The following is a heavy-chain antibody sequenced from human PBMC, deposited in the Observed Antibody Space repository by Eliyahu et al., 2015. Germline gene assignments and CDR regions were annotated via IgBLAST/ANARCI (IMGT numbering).Heavy chain of an antibody. CDR1: GLXFSRSG. CDR2: KSYDGTET. Sequence: QVQLVESGGGVVQPGTSLRLSCXASGLXFSRSGMHWVRQAPGKGLEWVAFKSYDGTETYYADSVKGRFTISRDNSKNAVFLQMNSLRAEDTAIYYCAKDKGLRSFDYWGQGALVTVSS. V-gene: IGHV3-33*03. CDR3: AKDKGLRSFDY. J-gene: IGHJ4*02.